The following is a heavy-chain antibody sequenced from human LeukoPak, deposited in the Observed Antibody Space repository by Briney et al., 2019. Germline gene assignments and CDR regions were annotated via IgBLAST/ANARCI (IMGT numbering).Heavy chain of an antibody. V-gene: IGHV3-66*01. J-gene: IGHJ4*02. CDR3: ARDQSEDYYDSSGYVY. Sequence: GGSLRLSCAASGFTVSSNYMSWVRQAPGKGLEWVSVIYSGGSTYYADSVKGRFTISRDNSKNTLYLQMNSLRAEDTAVYYCARDQSEDYYDSSGYVYWGQETLVTVSS. D-gene: IGHD3-22*01. CDR2: IYSGGST. CDR1: GFTVSSNY.